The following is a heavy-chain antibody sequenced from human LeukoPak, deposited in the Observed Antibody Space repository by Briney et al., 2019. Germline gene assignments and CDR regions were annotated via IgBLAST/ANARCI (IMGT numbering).Heavy chain of an antibody. D-gene: IGHD5/OR15-5a*01. CDR3: ARNLFAFYDLLAPLDH. CDR1: GYTFTNYG. V-gene: IGHV1-18*01. CDR2: IRTSNGDT. J-gene: IGHJ4*02. Sequence: ASVKVSCKASGYTFTNYGISWVRQAPGQGLEWMGWIRTSNGDTNYAQKFQGRVTVTTDTSSTTAYMELRSLRSDDTAVYYCARNLFAFYDLLAPLDHWGQGTLVTVSS.